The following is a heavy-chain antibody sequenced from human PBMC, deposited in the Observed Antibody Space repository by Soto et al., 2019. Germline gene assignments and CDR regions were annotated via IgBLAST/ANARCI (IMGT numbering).Heavy chain of an antibody. J-gene: IGHJ6*02. CDR1: GGTFSSYA. D-gene: IGHD3-3*01. CDR2: IIPIFGTA. Sequence: SVKVSCKASGGTFSSYAISWVRQAPGQGLEWMGGIIPIFGTANYAQKFQGRVTITADESTSTAYMELSSLRSEDTAVYYCARVPPRITIFGVVIIVGDYYYYGMDVWGQGTTVTVSS. CDR3: ARVPPRITIFGVVIIVGDYYYYGMDV. V-gene: IGHV1-69*13.